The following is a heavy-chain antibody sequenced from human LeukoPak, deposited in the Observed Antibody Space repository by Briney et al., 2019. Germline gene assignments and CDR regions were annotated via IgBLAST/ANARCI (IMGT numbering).Heavy chain of an antibody. D-gene: IGHD2-15*01. CDR1: GGTFSSYA. V-gene: IGHV1-69*06. J-gene: IGHJ4*02. CDR2: IIPIFGTA. Sequence: ASVKLSCKASGGTFSSYAISWVRQAPGQGLEWMGGIIPIFGTANYAQNFQGRVTITADKSTSTAYMELSSLRSEDTAVYYCARVKNYRSGGSGYFDYWGQGTLVTVSS. CDR3: ARVKNYRSGGSGYFDY.